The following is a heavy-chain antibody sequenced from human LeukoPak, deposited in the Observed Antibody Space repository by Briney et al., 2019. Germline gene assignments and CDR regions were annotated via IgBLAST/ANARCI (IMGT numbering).Heavy chain of an antibody. J-gene: IGHJ4*02. CDR2: ISSSGSTI. Sequence: GGSLRLSCAASGFTFSSYWMNWVRQAPGKGLEWVSYISSSGSTIYYADSVKGRFTISRDNAKNTLYLQMNSLRAEDTALYDCVGSSGWWGFDYWGQGTLVIVSS. CDR1: GFTFSSYW. D-gene: IGHD6-19*01. CDR3: VGSSGWWGFDY. V-gene: IGHV3-48*04.